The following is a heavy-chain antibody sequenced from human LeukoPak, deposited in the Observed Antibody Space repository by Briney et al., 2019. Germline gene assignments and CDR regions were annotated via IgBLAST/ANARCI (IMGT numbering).Heavy chain of an antibody. CDR3: ASGWDYGDSNNAFDI. J-gene: IGHJ3*02. CDR2: ISYDGSNK. Sequence: GRSLRLSCAASGFTFSSYAMHWVRQAPGKGLEWVAVISYDGSNKYYADSVKGRFTISRDNAKNTLYLQMNSLRAEDTAVYYCASGWDYGDSNNAFDIWGQGTMVTVSS. D-gene: IGHD4-17*01. V-gene: IGHV3-30-3*01. CDR1: GFTFSSYA.